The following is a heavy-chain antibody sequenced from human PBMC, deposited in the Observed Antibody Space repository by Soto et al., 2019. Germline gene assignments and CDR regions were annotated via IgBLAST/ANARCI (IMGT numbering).Heavy chain of an antibody. CDR3: AKDFTGPLAFDP. V-gene: IGHV3-23*01. J-gene: IGHJ5*02. CDR1: GFTFSSYA. Sequence: EVQLLESGGDLVQPGGSLRLSCAASGFTFSSYAMSWVRQAPRKGLEWVSAISGSGDSTYYADSVKGRFTISRDNSKNTLYLQMNSLRAEDTAVYYCAKDFTGPLAFDPGGQGTLVTVSS. CDR2: ISGSGDST.